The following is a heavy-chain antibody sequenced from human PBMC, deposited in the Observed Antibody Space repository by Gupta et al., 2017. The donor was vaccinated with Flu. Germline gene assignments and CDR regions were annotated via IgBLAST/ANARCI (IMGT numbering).Heavy chain of an antibody. CDR2: IGSGGNT. V-gene: IGHV3-48*02. D-gene: IGHD3-9*01. J-gene: IGHJ5*02. CDR3: ARDHDWAFVP. CDR1: GVTFSDCH. Sequence: EVQLVESGGDLVQPGGSLRLSCAASGVTFSDCHMNWVRQAPGRGLEWLAYIGSGGNTDYADSVRGRFTISRDNAKSSLYLQMNSLRDEDTAVYYCARDHDWAFVPWGQGIQVTVSS.